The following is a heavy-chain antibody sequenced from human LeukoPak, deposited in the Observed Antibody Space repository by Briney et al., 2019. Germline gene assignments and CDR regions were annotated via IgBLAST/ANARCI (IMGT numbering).Heavy chain of an antibody. CDR2: IYHSGNT. D-gene: IGHD2-15*01. CDR1: GYSISTGYH. J-gene: IGHJ4*02. CDR3: ARTRYCSGATCYSPELFDS. Sequence: SETLSLTCAVSGYSISTGYHWGWIRQSPGTGLEWIGRIYHSGNTYYNPSLKSRVTILVDTSMNQFSLKVTSVTAADTAVYYCARTRYCSGATCYSPELFDSWGQGTLVTVSS. V-gene: IGHV4-38-2*01.